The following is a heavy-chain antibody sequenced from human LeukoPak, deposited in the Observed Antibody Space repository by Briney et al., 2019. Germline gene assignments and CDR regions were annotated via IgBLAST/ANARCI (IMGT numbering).Heavy chain of an antibody. CDR1: GFTFSSYE. CDR2: ISSSGSTI. V-gene: IGHV3-48*03. D-gene: IGHD1-14*01. CDR3: ARAPARPTGNY. Sequence: GGSLRLSCAASGFTFSSYEMNWVRQAPGKGLERVSYISSSGSTIYYADSVKGRFTISRDNAKNSLYLQMNSLRAEDTAVYYCARAPARPTGNYWGQGTLVTVSS. J-gene: IGHJ4*02.